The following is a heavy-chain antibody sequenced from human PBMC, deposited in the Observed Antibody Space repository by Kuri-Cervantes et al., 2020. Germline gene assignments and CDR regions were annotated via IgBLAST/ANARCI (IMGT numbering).Heavy chain of an antibody. D-gene: IGHD2-2*01. V-gene: IGHV4-4*02. CDR2: THHSGGT. Sequence: SETLSLTCAVSGDSISNINWWSWVRQPPGKGLEVIGETHHSGGTNYNPSLKSRVTISADTSKNQFSLKLSSLTAADTAVYYCVRVFREVYCSSTSCYPLYYGMDVWGQGTLVTVSS. CDR1: GDSISNINW. CDR3: VRVFREVYCSSTSCYPLYYGMDV. J-gene: IGHJ6*02.